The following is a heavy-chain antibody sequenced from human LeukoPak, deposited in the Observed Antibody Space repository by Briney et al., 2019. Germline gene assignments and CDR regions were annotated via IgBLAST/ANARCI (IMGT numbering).Heavy chain of an antibody. CDR2: ITTSSSYI. Sequence: GGSLRLSCAASGYTFSTYSMNWVRQAPGKGLEWVSSITTSSSYIYYADSVKGRFTISRDNAKNSLYLQMNSLRAEDTAVYYCARDPAEHYYGSGSYLPKYFDYWGQGTLVTVSS. D-gene: IGHD3-10*01. V-gene: IGHV3-21*01. J-gene: IGHJ4*02. CDR1: GYTFSTYS. CDR3: ARDPAEHYYGSGSYLPKYFDY.